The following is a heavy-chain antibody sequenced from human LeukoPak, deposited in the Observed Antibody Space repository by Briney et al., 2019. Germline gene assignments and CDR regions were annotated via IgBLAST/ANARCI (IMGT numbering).Heavy chain of an antibody. CDR3: ARVGTGDFDY. J-gene: IGHJ4*02. CDR1: GFTFSSYS. D-gene: IGHD1-1*01. V-gene: IGHV3-21*01. CDR2: ISSSSSYI. Sequence: GGSLRLSCAASGFTFSSYSMNWVRQAPGKRLEWVSSISSSSSYIYYADSVKGRFTISRGNAKNSLYLQMNSLRAEDTAVYYCARVGTGDFDYWGQGTLVTVSS.